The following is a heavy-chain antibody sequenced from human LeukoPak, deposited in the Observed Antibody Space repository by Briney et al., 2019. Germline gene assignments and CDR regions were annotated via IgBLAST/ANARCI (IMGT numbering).Heavy chain of an antibody. CDR3: ARDLSGNYGSGSYEWFDP. CDR2: IYHSGST. D-gene: IGHD3-10*01. J-gene: IGHJ5*02. Sequence: SQTLPLTCTVSGGSISSGGYYWSWIRQPPGKGLEWIGYIYHSGSTYYNPSLKSRVTISVDRSKNQFSLKLSSVTAADTAVYYCARDLSGNYGSGSYEWFDPWGQGTLVTVSS. V-gene: IGHV4-30-2*01. CDR1: GGSISSGGYY.